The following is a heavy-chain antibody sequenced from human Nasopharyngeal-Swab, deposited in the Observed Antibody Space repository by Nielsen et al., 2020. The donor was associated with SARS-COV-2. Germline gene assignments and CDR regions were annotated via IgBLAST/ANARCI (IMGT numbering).Heavy chain of an antibody. V-gene: IGHV4-59*01. CDR2: IYYSGST. Sequence: SETLSLTCTVSGGSISSYYWSWIRQPPGKGLEWIGYIYYSGSTNYNPTHKSRVTISVDTSKNQFSLKLSSVTAADAAVYYCAREGYDCVWGSYRGCFDYWGQGTLVTVSS. CDR3: AREGYDCVWGSYRGCFDY. J-gene: IGHJ4*02. D-gene: IGHD3-16*02. CDR1: GGSISSYY.